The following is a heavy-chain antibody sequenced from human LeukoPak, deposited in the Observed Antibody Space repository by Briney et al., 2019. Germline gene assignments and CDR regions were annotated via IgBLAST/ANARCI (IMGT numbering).Heavy chain of an antibody. CDR1: GGSISSVVYY. CDR3: ARVEGYCSSTSCYARDYYYYYMDV. V-gene: IGHV4-31*03. D-gene: IGHD2-2*01. Sequence: PSQTLSLTCTLSGGSISSVVYYWSSIRQHPGTGLEWIGYIYYSVSTYYNPSLKSRVTISVDTSKNQFSLKLSSVTAADTAVYYCARVEGYCSSTSCYARDYYYYYMDVWGKGTTVTVSS. J-gene: IGHJ6*03. CDR2: IYYSVST.